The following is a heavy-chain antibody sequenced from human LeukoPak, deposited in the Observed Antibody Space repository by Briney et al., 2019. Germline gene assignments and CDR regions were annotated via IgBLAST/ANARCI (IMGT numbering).Heavy chain of an antibody. J-gene: IGHJ4*02. Sequence: PGGSLRLSCAASGFTFSSYAMHWVRQAPGKGLEWVAVISYDGSNKYYADSVKGRFTISRDNSKNTLYLQMNSLRAEDTAVYYCARDTTEGIAVAGTDYWGQGTLVTVSS. CDR3: ARDTTEGIAVAGTDY. V-gene: IGHV3-30*14. CDR2: ISYDGSNK. D-gene: IGHD6-19*01. CDR1: GFTFSSYA.